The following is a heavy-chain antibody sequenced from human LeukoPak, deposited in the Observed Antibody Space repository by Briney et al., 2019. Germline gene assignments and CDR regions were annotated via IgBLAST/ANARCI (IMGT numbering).Heavy chain of an antibody. CDR2: INPNSGGT. Sequence: ASVKVSCKASGYTFTGYYMHWVRQAPGQGLEWMGWINPNSGGTNYAQKFQGRVTMTRDTSISTAYMELRSLRSADTAVYYCARINKPSVAGTDSSYFDYWGQGTLVTVSS. CDR1: GYTFTGYY. D-gene: IGHD6-19*01. CDR3: ARINKPSVAGTDSSYFDY. J-gene: IGHJ4*02. V-gene: IGHV1-2*02.